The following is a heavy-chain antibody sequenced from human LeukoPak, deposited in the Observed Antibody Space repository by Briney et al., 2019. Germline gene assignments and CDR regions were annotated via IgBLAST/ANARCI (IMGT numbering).Heavy chain of an antibody. D-gene: IGHD3-9*01. Sequence: GGSLRLSRVASGFTLSSYSMNWVRQAPGKGLEWVSYISSGSSTIYYADSVKGRFTISRDNAKNSLYLQVNSLRDEDTAVYYCARGRATGRSGGDYWGQGTLVTVSS. CDR2: ISSGSSTI. CDR1: GFTLSSYS. CDR3: ARGRATGRSGGDY. J-gene: IGHJ4*02. V-gene: IGHV3-48*02.